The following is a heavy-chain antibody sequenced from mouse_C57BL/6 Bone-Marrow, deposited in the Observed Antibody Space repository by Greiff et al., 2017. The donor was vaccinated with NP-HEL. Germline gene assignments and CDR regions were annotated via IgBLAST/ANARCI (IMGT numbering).Heavy chain of an antibody. V-gene: IGHV1-9*01. Sequence: VQLQQSGAELMKPGASVKLSCKATGYTFTGYWIEWVKQRPGHGLEWIGEILPGSGSTNYNEKFKGKATFTADTSSNPAYMQLSSLTTEYSAIDYRAIREMVTTLYYYAMDYWGQGTSVTVSS. CDR1: GYTFTGYW. D-gene: IGHD2-1*01. CDR3: AIREMVTTLYYYAMDY. CDR2: ILPGSGST. J-gene: IGHJ4*01.